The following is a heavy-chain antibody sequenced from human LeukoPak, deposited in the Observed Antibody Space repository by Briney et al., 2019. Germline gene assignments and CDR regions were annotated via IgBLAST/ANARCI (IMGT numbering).Heavy chain of an antibody. CDR1: GFTFSDFG. CDR2: IPYEGINK. V-gene: IGHV3-30*02. Sequence: GALRLSCAASGFTFSDFGMHWVRQAPGKGLEWVAFIPYEGINKYYTDSVKGRFTISRDNSKSTLYLQMNSLRAEDTAVYYCATDRIGYQLSDYWGQGTLVTVSS. D-gene: IGHD2-2*01. J-gene: IGHJ4*02. CDR3: ATDRIGYQLSDY.